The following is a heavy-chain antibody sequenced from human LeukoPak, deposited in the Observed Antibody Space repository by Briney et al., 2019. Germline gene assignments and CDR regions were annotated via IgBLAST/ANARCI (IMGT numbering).Heavy chain of an antibody. V-gene: IGHV4-59*01. J-gene: IGHJ4*02. CDR3: AREYGDFDY. CDR1: GGSISSYY. CDR2: IYYSGST. D-gene: IGHD4-17*01. Sequence: SETLSLTCTVSGGSISSYYWSWIRQPPGKGLVWIGYIYYSGSTNYNPSLKSRVTISVDTSKNQFSLKLSSVTAADTAVYYCAREYGDFDYWGQGTLVTVSS.